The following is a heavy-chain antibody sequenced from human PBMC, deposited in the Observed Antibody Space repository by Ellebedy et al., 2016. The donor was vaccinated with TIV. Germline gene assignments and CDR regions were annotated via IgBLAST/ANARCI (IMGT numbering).Heavy chain of an antibody. D-gene: IGHD2-21*01. V-gene: IGHV3-7*01. CDR1: GFTFSSYW. Sequence: GESLKISCAASGFTFSSYWMNWVRQAPGKGLEWVANIKQDGSEKYYVDSVKGRFTISRDKAKNSLYLQMKSLRADDTAVYYCASRIQSNFDYWGQGTLVTVSS. CDR2: IKQDGSEK. CDR3: ASRIQSNFDY. J-gene: IGHJ4*02.